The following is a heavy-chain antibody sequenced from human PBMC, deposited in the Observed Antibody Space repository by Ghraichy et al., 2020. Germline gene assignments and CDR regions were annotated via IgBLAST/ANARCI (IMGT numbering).Heavy chain of an antibody. V-gene: IGHV3-23*01. CDR1: GFTFTSHA. J-gene: IGHJ6*02. D-gene: IGHD3-3*01. CDR2: ISASGATP. CDR3: AKGSASDKDYYGMDV. Sequence: GGSLRLSCVASGFTFTSHAMTWVRQAPGKGLEWVSSISASGATPYYGPSASGRFTISKDNSKNTLYLQLNSLRAEDTAIYFCAKGSASDKDYYGMDVWGQGTTVPVS.